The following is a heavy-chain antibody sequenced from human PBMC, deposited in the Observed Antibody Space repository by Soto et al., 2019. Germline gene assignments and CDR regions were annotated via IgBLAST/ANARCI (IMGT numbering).Heavy chain of an antibody. CDR1: GYTFTEYD. CDR2: VSPENRNA. V-gene: IGHV1-8*01. D-gene: IGHD4-17*01. CDR3: EVTTGY. J-gene: IGHJ4*02. Sequence: ASVKVSCKTSGYTFTEYDINWVRQAPGQGLEYMGWVSPENRNAGYAPQFRGRVSLTADTSINTVYLELTTLTYEDTAVYYCEVTTGYWGQGTMVTVSS.